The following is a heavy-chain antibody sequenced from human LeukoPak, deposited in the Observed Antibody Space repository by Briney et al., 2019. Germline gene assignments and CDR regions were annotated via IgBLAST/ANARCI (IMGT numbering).Heavy chain of an antibody. Sequence: PSETLSLTCTVSGGSISSSSYYWGWIRQPPGKGLEWIGRIYYSGSTYYNPSLKSRVTISVDTSKNQFSLKLSSVTAADTAVYYCATQGLRTRNDYWGQGTLVTVSS. CDR2: IYYSGST. J-gene: IGHJ4*02. CDR1: GGSISSSSYY. V-gene: IGHV4-39*01. CDR3: ATQGLRTRNDY.